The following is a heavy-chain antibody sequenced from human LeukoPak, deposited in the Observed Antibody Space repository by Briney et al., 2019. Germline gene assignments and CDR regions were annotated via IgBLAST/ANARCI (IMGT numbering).Heavy chain of an antibody. CDR3: ATWYSSGWHDAFDI. D-gene: IGHD6-19*01. CDR2: ISYDGSNK. J-gene: IGHJ3*02. V-gene: IGHV3-30*03. Sequence: GGSLRLSCAASGFAFTDYGMSWVRQAPGKGLEWVAVISYDGSNKYYADSVKGRFTISRDNSKNTLYLQMNSLRAEDTAVYYCATWYSSGWHDAFDIWGQGTMVTVSS. CDR1: GFAFTDYG.